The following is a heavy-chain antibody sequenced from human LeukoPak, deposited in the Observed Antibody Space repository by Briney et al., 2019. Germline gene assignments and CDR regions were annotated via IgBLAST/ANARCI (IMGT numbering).Heavy chain of an antibody. CDR2: INPSGGST. Sequence: GASVKVSCKASGYTFTSYYMHWVRQAPGQGLEWMGIINPSGGSTSYAQKFQGRVTMTRDTSTSTVYMELSSLRSEDTAVYYCARDYDFWSGYYTNYYMDVWGKGTTVTVSS. J-gene: IGHJ6*03. V-gene: IGHV1-46*01. CDR3: ARDYDFWSGYYTNYYMDV. CDR1: GYTFTSYY. D-gene: IGHD3-3*01.